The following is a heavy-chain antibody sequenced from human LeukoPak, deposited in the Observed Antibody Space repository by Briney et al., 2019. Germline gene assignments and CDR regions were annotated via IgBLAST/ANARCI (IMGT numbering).Heavy chain of an antibody. CDR2: ISTNGGST. J-gene: IGHJ4*02. Sequence: GGSLRLSCAASGFTFSNYAMHWVRQAPGKGLEYVSAISTNGGSTYYANSAKGRFTISRDNSKNTLYLQMGSLRGEDMAVYYCARARRSDSSSWYDYWGQGALVTVSS. CDR3: ARARRSDSSSWYDY. V-gene: IGHV3-64*01. CDR1: GFTFSNYA. D-gene: IGHD6-13*01.